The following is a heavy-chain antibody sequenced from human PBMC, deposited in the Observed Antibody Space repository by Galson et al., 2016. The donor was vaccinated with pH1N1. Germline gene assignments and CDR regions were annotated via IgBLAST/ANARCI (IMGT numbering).Heavy chain of an antibody. CDR3: SRQNDYGDDRGDAVDI. Sequence: QSGAEVKKPGESLKISCKGSGHKFTSSWIGWVRQMPGKGLEWMGIIYLGGSLIRYRPSFQGQVTISADKSVNIVYLEWGSLKASETTMYYCSRQNDYGDDRGDAVDIWGQGTMVTVSS. V-gene: IGHV5-51*01. D-gene: IGHD4-17*01. CDR2: IYLGGSLI. J-gene: IGHJ3*02. CDR1: GHKFTSSW.